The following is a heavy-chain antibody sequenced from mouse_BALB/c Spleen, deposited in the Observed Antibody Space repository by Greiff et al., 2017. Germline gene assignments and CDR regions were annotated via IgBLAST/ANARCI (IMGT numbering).Heavy chain of an antibody. Sequence: EVKVVESGGGLVKPGGSLKLSCAASGFTFSDYYMYWVRQTPEKRLEWVATISDGGSYTYYPDSVKGRFTISRDNAKNNLYLQMSSLKSEDTAMYYCARAGVHYYGPFDYWGQGTTRTVSS. V-gene: IGHV5-4*02. CDR1: GFTFSDYY. CDR2: ISDGGSYT. J-gene: IGHJ2*01. CDR3: ARAGVHYYGPFDY. D-gene: IGHD1-1*01.